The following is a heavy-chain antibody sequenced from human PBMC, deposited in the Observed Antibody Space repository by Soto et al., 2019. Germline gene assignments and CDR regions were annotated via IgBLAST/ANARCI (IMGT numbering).Heavy chain of an antibody. CDR3: TTDRNNGHYYDSSGSPDY. CDR1: GFTFSNAW. J-gene: IGHJ4*02. Sequence: PGGSLRLSCAASGFTFSNAWMSWVRQAPGKGLEWVGRIKSKTDGGTTDYAAPVKGRFTISRDDSKNTLYLQMNSLKTEDTAVYYCTTDRNNGHYYDSSGSPDYWGQGTLVTVSS. CDR2: IKSKTDGGTT. V-gene: IGHV3-15*01. D-gene: IGHD3-22*01.